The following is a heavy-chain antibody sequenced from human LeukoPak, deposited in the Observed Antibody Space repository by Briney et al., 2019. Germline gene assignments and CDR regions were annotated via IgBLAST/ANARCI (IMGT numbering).Heavy chain of an antibody. CDR3: ARAYSNYQYYYYYYMDV. D-gene: IGHD4-11*01. CDR1: GGSFSGYY. CDR2: INHSGST. V-gene: IGHV4-34*01. J-gene: IGHJ6*03. Sequence: SETLSLTCAVYGGSFSGYYWSWIRPPPGKGLEWIGEINHSGSTNYNPSLKSRVTISVDTSKNQFSLKLSSVTAADTAVYYCARAYSNYQYYYYYYMDVWGKGTTVTVSS.